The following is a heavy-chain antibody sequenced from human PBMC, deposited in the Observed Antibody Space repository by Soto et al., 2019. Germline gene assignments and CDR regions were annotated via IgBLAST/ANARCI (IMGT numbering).Heavy chain of an antibody. J-gene: IGHJ5*02. CDR2: MNPNSGNT. CDR3: ARGLSGYCSSTSCHKRENDNWFDP. V-gene: IGHV1-8*01. Sequence: GASVKVSCKASGYTFTSYDINWVRQATGQGLEWKGWMNPNSGNTGYAQKFQGRVTMTRNTSISTACMELSSLRSEDTAVYYCARGLSGYCSSTSCHKRENDNWFDPWGQGTLVTVSS. CDR1: GYTFTSYD. D-gene: IGHD2-2*02.